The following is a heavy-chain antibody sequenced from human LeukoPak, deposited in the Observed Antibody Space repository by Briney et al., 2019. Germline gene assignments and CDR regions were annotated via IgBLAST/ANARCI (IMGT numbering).Heavy chain of an antibody. V-gene: IGHV4-38-2*02. D-gene: IGHD3-9*01. CDR2: IYHSGST. Sequence: SETLSLTCTVSGYSISSGYYWGWIRQPPGKGLEWIGSIYHSGSTYYNPSLKSRVTISVDTSKNQFSLKLSSVTAADTAVYYCARVWYYDILTGYWLEPFDYWGQGTLVTVSS. CDR3: ARVWYYDILTGYWLEPFDY. J-gene: IGHJ4*02. CDR1: GYSISSGYY.